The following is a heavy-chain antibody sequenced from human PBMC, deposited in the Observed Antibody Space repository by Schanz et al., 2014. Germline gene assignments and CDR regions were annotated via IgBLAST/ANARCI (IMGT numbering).Heavy chain of an antibody. J-gene: IGHJ5*02. Sequence: EVQLVESGGGLIQPGGSLRLSCAASGFGFSSYGMNWLRQAPGKGLEWVSGFDAHDGRAYYADSAKGRFTISRDNSKNTVYIQMNSLRAEDTAVYYCARPALWFGDNCFDPWGQGTLVTVSS. CDR1: GFGFSSYG. CDR3: ARPALWFGDNCFDP. V-gene: IGHV3-23*04. CDR2: FDAHDGRA. D-gene: IGHD3-10*01.